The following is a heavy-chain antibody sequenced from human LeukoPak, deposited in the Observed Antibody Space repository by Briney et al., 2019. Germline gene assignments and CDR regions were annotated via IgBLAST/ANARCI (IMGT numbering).Heavy chain of an antibody. CDR2: IHYSGNT. CDR1: GVSISSSNSY. Sequence: SETLSLTCTVSGVSISSSNSYWGWIRQPPGKGLEWIGSIHYSGNTYYNASLKSQVSISIDTSKNQFSLRLTSVTAADTAVYYCARQTGSGLFIPPGGQGTLVTVSS. J-gene: IGHJ4*02. D-gene: IGHD3/OR15-3a*01. V-gene: IGHV4-39*01. CDR3: ARQTGSGLFIPP.